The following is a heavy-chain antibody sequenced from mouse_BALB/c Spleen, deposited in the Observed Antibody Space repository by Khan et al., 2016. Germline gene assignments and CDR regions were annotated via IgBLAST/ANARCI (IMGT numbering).Heavy chain of an antibody. D-gene: IGHD2-1*01. CDR2: IDPANGNT. CDR1: GFNIKDTY. J-gene: IGHJ3*01. Sequence: VQLQQSGAELVKPGASVKLSCTASGFNIKDTYMHWVKQRPEQGLEWIGRIDPANGNTKYDPKFQGKATITADTSSNTAYLQLSSRTSEDTTVYYCAPFYGNSAYWGRGTLVTVSA. CDR3: APFYGNSAY. V-gene: IGHV14-3*02.